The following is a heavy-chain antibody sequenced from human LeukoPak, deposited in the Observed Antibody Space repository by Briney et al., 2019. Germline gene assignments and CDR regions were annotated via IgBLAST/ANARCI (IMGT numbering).Heavy chain of an antibody. CDR1: GGSISSSSYY. Sequence: PSETLSLTCTVSGGSISSSSYYWGWIRQPPGKGLEWIGSIYYSGSTYYNPSLKSRVTISVDTSKNQFSLKLSSVTAADTAVYYCARLRSSWYGYYYYMDVWGKGTTVTISS. CDR3: ARLRSSWYGYYYYMDV. V-gene: IGHV4-39*01. CDR2: IYYSGST. J-gene: IGHJ6*03. D-gene: IGHD6-13*01.